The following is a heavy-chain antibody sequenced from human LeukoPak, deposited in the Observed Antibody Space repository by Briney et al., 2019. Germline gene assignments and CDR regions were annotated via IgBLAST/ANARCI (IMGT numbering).Heavy chain of an antibody. CDR3: ARSSGWHLLLLDY. CDR2: IYYSGSA. J-gene: IGHJ4*02. Sequence: SETLSLTCTVSGGSISSNSYYWGWIRQPPGKGLEWIGSIYYSGSAYDNQALKSRVTISVDTSKNQFSLKLNSVTAADTAVYYCARSSGWHLLLLDYWGQGTLVTVSS. D-gene: IGHD6-25*01. CDR1: GGSISSNSYY. V-gene: IGHV4-39*01.